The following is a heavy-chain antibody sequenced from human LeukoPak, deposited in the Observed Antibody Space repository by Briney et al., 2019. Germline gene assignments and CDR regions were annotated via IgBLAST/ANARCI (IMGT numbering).Heavy chain of an antibody. CDR2: IYYSESA. D-gene: IGHD4-17*01. CDR1: GVSISRGGYY. Sequence: SQTLSLTCTVSGVSISRGGYYWSWFPQHPGKGLEWGVYIYYSESAYYHPSPESRLTISLDTSKNQFSLTLSYVTAADTAVYYCARERTYGDLRYFEYWGQGTLVTVSS. CDR3: ARERTYGDLRYFEY. V-gene: IGHV4-31*03. J-gene: IGHJ4*02.